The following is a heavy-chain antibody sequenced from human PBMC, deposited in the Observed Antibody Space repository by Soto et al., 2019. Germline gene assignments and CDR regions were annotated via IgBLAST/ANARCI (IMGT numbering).Heavy chain of an antibody. CDR1: GGSISSYY. CDR2: IYYSGST. V-gene: IGHV4-59*01. Sequence: SETLSLTCTVSGGSISSYYWSWIRQPPGKGLEWIGYIYYSGSTNYNPSLKSRVTISVDTSKNQFSLKLSSVTAADTAVSYCGSGDYYYYMDVWGKGTTVTVSS. J-gene: IGHJ6*03. CDR3: GSGDYYYYMDV. D-gene: IGHD3-16*01.